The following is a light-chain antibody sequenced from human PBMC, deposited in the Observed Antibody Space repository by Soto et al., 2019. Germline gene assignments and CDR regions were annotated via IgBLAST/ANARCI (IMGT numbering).Light chain of an antibody. CDR3: QQYNSFSWT. V-gene: IGKV1-5*01. Sequence: DIQMTQSPSTLSASIGDRVTITCRASHSISTWLAWYQQKPGRAPKSLIYDASILESGVPSRFSGSGSGTEFTLTISSPQPDDLATYYCQQYNSFSWTFGQGTKVEI. CDR1: HSISTW. CDR2: DAS. J-gene: IGKJ1*01.